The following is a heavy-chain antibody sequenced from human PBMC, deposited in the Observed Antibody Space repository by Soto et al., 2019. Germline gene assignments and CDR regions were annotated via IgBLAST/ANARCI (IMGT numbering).Heavy chain of an antibody. CDR1: GFSLSTSGVG. V-gene: IGHV2-5*02. Sequence: QITLKESGPTLVKPTQTLTLTCTFSGFSLSTSGVGVGWIRQPPGKALEWLALMYWDDDKRYSPSLKSRLTITKDASKKQVVLTMTNMDPVDTATYYCAHRGYCSGGSCDPNWFDPWGQGTLVTVSS. J-gene: IGHJ5*02. CDR2: MYWDDDK. D-gene: IGHD2-15*01. CDR3: AHRGYCSGGSCDPNWFDP.